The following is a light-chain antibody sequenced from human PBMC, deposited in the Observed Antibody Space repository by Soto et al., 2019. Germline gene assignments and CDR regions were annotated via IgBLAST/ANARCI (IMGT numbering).Light chain of an antibody. CDR1: QSVGSY. CDR3: QQRAHSLT. CDR2: DAS. Sequence: IVLTQSPATLSLSPGERATLSCRASQSVGSYLAWYQQKAGQAPRLLIYDASSRASGIPARFSGSGSGTDFALTISSLDAEDFAVYYCQQRAHSLTFGGGTKVEIK. V-gene: IGKV3-11*01. J-gene: IGKJ4*01.